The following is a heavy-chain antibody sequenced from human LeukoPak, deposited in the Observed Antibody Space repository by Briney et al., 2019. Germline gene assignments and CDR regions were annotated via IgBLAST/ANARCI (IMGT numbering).Heavy chain of an antibody. D-gene: IGHD2-15*01. Sequence: GGSLRLSCAASGFTFSSYWMHWVRQAPGKGLVWVSHINSDGISTGYVDSVKGRFIISRDNAKNTLYLQMNSLRAEDTAVYYCARGYCSGGSCFKLNACDIWGQGTMVTVSS. V-gene: IGHV3-74*01. J-gene: IGHJ3*02. CDR3: ARGYCSGGSCFKLNACDI. CDR2: INSDGIST. CDR1: GFTFSSYW.